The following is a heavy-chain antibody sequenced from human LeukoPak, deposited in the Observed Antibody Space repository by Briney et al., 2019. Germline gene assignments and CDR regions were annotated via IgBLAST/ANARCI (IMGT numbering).Heavy chain of an antibody. J-gene: IGHJ5*02. Sequence: GGSLRLSCAASGFTFDDYAMHWVRQAPGKGLEWVSGISWNSGSIGYADSVKGRFTISRDNAKNSLYLQMNSLRAEDTALYYCAKSLFGTYSSSWPPFEPWGQGTLVTVSS. CDR2: ISWNSGSI. D-gene: IGHD6-13*01. CDR3: AKSLFGTYSSSWPPFEP. V-gene: IGHV3-9*01. CDR1: GFTFDDYA.